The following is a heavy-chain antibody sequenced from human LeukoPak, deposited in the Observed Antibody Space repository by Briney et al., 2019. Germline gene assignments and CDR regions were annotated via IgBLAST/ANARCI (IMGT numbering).Heavy chain of an antibody. CDR1: GYTFAGYY. CDR2: INTNSGGT. CDR3: ARDFRAAMVSDWFDP. V-gene: IGHV1-2*02. Sequence: ASVKVSCKASGYTFAGYYMHWVRQAPGQGPEYMGWINTNSGGTTYAQKFLGRITMTRDTSISTAYMELSRLRSDDTAVYYCARDFRAAMVSDWFDPWGQGTLVTVSS. J-gene: IGHJ5*02. D-gene: IGHD5-18*01.